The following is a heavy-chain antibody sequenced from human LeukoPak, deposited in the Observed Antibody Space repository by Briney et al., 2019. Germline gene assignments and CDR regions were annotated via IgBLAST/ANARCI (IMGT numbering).Heavy chain of an antibody. Sequence: PSETLSLTCSVSGGSISRSSYYWXWIRQPPGKGLXWIGSIYYSGSTYYNPSLKSRVTISLDTSKNHFSLKLSSVTAADTAVYYCARQWVQLWMLDYWGQGTLVTVSS. V-gene: IGHV4-39*01. CDR3: ARQWVQLWMLDY. CDR1: GGSISRSSYY. CDR2: IYYSGST. D-gene: IGHD5-18*01. J-gene: IGHJ4*02.